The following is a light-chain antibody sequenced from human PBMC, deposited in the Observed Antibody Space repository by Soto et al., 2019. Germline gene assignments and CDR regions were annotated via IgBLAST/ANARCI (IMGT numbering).Light chain of an antibody. J-gene: IGKJ1*01. V-gene: IGKV3-20*01. CDR1: QSVSSSY. CDR3: QQYGSSPWT. CDR2: GAS. Sequence: EIVLTQSPGTLSLSPGERATLSCRASQSVSSSYLAWYQQKHGQAPRLLIYGASSRAIGIPDGFSGSGSGQDFTLTISRLEPQDLAVYYCQQYGSSPWTFGQGTKGEMK.